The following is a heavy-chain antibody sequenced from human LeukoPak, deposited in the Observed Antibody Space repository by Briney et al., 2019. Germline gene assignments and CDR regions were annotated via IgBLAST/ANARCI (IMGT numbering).Heavy chain of an antibody. D-gene: IGHD5-18*01. J-gene: IGHJ5*02. Sequence: ASVKVSCKASGGTFSSYAISWVRQAPGQGLEWMGRIIPILGIANYAQKFQGRVTITADKSTSTAYMELSSLRSEDTAVYYCAREFIQLWLLDPWGQGTLVTVSS. CDR2: IIPILGIA. V-gene: IGHV1-69*04. CDR1: GGTFSSYA. CDR3: AREFIQLWLLDP.